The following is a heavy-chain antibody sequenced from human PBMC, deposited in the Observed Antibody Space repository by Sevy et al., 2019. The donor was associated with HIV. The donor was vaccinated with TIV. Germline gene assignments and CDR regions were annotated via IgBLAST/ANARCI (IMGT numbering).Heavy chain of an antibody. V-gene: IGHV3-48*02. CDR1: GFTFSTYT. CDR3: ARDSFTIRGAFDI. J-gene: IGHJ3*02. D-gene: IGHD3-16*01. CDR2: ISSSGTI. Sequence: GGSLRLSCAASGFTFSTYTMNWVRQAPGKGLEWVSYISSSGTIYYADSVKGQFTISRDNAKNSLYLQMNSLRDEDTAVYYCARDSFTIRGAFDIWGQGTMVTVSS.